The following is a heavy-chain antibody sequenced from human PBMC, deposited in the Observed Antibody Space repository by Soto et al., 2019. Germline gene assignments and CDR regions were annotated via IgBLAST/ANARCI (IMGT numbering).Heavy chain of an antibody. CDR1: GFIFSDFA. Sequence: GGSLRLSCIVSGFIFSDFAMCWVRLAPGKGLEWVSFISGKGGLSDYADSVKARLIITPNNPKNPLCLHMNSLNNEDTAIYYCARHPTYRIRNSYYFFDSWGQGTKVTVSS. J-gene: IGHJ4*02. V-gene: IGHV3-23*01. CDR2: ISGKGGLS. CDR3: ARHPTYRIRNSYYFFDS. D-gene: IGHD1-26*01.